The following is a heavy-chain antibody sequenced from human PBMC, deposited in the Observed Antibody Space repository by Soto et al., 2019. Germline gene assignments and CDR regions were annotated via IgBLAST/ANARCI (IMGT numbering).Heavy chain of an antibody. CDR1: GGSISSSSYY. J-gene: IGHJ5*02. Sequence: SETLSLTCTVSGGSISSSSYYWGWIRQPPGKGLEWIGSIYYSGSTYYNPSLKSRVTISVDTSKNQLSLKLSSVTAADTAVYYCARQKMDTAMVIGNWFDPWGQGTLVTVSS. V-gene: IGHV4-39*01. D-gene: IGHD5-18*01. CDR2: IYYSGST. CDR3: ARQKMDTAMVIGNWFDP.